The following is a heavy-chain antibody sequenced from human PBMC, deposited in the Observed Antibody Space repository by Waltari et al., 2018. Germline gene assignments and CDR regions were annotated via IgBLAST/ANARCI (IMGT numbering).Heavy chain of an antibody. J-gene: IGHJ4*02. CDR2: INPNRGDT. Sequence: QVQLVQSGAEVKKPGASVKDSCKAPGYTFIAPYMYWVRQAPGQGLEWMGRINPNRGDTTYAQKFQGRVTMTRDTSITTVYMELSSLRPDDTAIYYCVRSSEYVGYLDYWGQGTLVTVSS. CDR1: GYTFIAPY. V-gene: IGHV1-2*06. CDR3: VRSSEYVGYLDY. D-gene: IGHD3-10*02.